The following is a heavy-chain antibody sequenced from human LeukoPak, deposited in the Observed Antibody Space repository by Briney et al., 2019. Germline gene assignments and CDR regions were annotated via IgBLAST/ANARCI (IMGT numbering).Heavy chain of an antibody. CDR3: ARDSTPYCGGDCYQRN. V-gene: IGHV1-18*01. CDR2: ISAYNGNT. Sequence: GASVKVSCKASGYTFTSYGISWERQAPGQGLEWMGWISAYNGNTNYAQKLQGRVTMTTDTSTSTAYMELRSLRSDDTAVYYCARDSTPYCGGDCYQRNWGQGTLVTVSS. D-gene: IGHD2-21*02. J-gene: IGHJ4*02. CDR1: GYTFTSYG.